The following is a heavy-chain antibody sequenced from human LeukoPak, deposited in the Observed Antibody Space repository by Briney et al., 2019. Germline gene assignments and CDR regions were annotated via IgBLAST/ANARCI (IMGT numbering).Heavy chain of an antibody. CDR1: GGSISSGGYS. CDR3: ARGTYYDSSGYTNNFDY. Sequence: NPSETLSLTCTVSGGSISSGGYSWSWIRQPPGKGLEWIGYIYHSGSTYYNPSLKSRVTISVDRSKNQFSLKLSSVTAADTAVYYCARGTYYDSSGYTNNFDYWGQGTLVTVSS. J-gene: IGHJ4*02. CDR2: IYHSGST. D-gene: IGHD3-22*01. V-gene: IGHV4-30-2*01.